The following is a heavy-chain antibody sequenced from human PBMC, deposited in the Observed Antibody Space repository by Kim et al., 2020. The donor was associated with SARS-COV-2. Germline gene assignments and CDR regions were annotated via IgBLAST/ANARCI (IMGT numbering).Heavy chain of an antibody. Sequence: SETLSLTCTVSGGSISSSSYYWGWIRQPPGKGLEWIGSIYYSGSTYYNPSLKSRVTISVDTSKNQFSLKLSSVTAADTAVYYCARTGARRDGYNLGVDYWGQGTLVTVSS. J-gene: IGHJ4*02. D-gene: IGHD5-12*01. CDR1: GGSISSSSYY. CDR3: ARTGARRDGYNLGVDY. CDR2: IYYSGST. V-gene: IGHV4-39*01.